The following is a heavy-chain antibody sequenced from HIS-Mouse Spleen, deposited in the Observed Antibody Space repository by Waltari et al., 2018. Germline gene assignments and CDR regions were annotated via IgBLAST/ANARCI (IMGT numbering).Heavy chain of an antibody. CDR2: IYYSGST. J-gene: IGHJ2*01. Sequence: QLQLQESGPGLVKPSETLSLTCTVSGGSIRSSSYYWGWIRQPPGKGLERIGSIYYSGSTSYNPSLQSRVTISVDTSKNQFSLSLCSVTAADTAVYYCAREIPYSSSWYDWYFDLWGRGTLVTVSS. CDR3: AREIPYSSSWYDWYFDL. D-gene: IGHD6-13*01. CDR1: GGSIRSSSYY. V-gene: IGHV4-39*07.